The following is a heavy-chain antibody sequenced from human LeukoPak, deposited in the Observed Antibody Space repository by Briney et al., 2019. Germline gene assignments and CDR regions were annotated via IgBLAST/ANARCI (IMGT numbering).Heavy chain of an antibody. V-gene: IGHV3-21*01. Sequence: PGGSLRLSCAASAFTFGTSGMNWVRQAPGQGLEWVSSISGTSTHIYYADSVKGRFTISRDNAQNSLYLHMNSLRAEDTAVYYCTRGSEWTSGVSDYWGREPWSPSP. D-gene: IGHD3-3*01. J-gene: IGHJ4*02. CDR1: AFTFGTSG. CDR2: ISGTSTHI. CDR3: TRGSEWTSGVSDY.